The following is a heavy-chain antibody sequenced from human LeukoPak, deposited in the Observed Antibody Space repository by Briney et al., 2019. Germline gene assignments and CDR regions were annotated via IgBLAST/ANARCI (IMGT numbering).Heavy chain of an antibody. CDR1: GFTMKNFG. Sequence: GTSLRLSCAVSGFTMKNFGMHWVRQAPGKGLEWVAVIWYDGSNKYYADSVKGRFTISRDNSKNTLYLQMNSLRAEDTAVYYCAKDPSAAGHRDYYYYMDVWGKGTTVTVSS. V-gene: IGHV3-33*06. J-gene: IGHJ6*03. CDR3: AKDPSAAGHRDYYYYMDV. D-gene: IGHD6-13*01. CDR2: IWYDGSNK.